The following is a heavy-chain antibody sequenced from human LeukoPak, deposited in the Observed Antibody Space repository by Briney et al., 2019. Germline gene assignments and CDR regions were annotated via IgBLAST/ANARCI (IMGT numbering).Heavy chain of an antibody. J-gene: IGHJ4*02. Sequence: GESLKISCKGSGYSLTSNWISWVRQMPGKGLEWMGIIYPGDSDTRYSPSFQGQVTVSVDKSISTAYLQWSSLKASDTAVYHCARLYDSSAYPFDYWGQGTLVTVSS. D-gene: IGHD3-22*01. V-gene: IGHV5-51*01. CDR1: GYSLTSNW. CDR3: ARLYDSSAYPFDY. CDR2: IYPGDSDT.